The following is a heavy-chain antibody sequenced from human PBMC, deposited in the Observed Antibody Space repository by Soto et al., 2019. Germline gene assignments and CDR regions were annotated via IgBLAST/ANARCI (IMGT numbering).Heavy chain of an antibody. V-gene: IGHV3-30*18. CDR2: ISYDGSNK. CDR3: AKDLNPMITFGRVLPDY. CDR1: GFTFSSYG. Sequence: PVGSLRLSCAASGFTFSSYGMHWVRQAPGKGLEWVAVISYDGSNKYYADSVKGRFTISRDNSKNTLYLQMNSLRAEDTAVYYCAKDLNPMITFGRVLPDYWGQGTLVTVSS. D-gene: IGHD3-16*01. J-gene: IGHJ4*02.